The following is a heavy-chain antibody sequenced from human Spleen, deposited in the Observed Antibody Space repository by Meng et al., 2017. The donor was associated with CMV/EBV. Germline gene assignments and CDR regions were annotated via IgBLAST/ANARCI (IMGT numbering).Heavy chain of an antibody. CDR3: AKGRYSGYDYLDY. D-gene: IGHD5-12*01. J-gene: IGHJ4*02. Sequence: PSRYICTNYYVHWVRQAPGQGLEWVGRVNPSSGGTNSAQKFQGRVTMTRETSINTVYMELSSLRSDDAAVYYCAKGRYSGYDYLDYWGPGTLVTVSS. V-gene: IGHV1-2*06. CDR1: RYICTNYY. CDR2: VNPSSGGT.